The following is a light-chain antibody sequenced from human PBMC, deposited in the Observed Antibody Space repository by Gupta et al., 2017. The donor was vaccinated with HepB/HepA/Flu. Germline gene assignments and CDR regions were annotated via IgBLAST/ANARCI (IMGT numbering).Light chain of an antibody. CDR1: SSDVGDYNY. Sequence: QSALTQPRSVSGSPGQSVTISCTGTSSDVGDYNYVSWYQQHPGKAPKLMILNVSKRPSGVPDRFSGSKSGNTASLTISGLQADDEADYYCCSYAGSYTWVFGGGTKLTVL. J-gene: IGLJ2*01. CDR2: NVS. V-gene: IGLV2-11*01. CDR3: CSYAGSYTWV.